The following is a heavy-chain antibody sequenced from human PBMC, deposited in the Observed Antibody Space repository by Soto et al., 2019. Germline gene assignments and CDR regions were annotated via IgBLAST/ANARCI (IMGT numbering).Heavy chain of an antibody. CDR1: GFTFSSYA. D-gene: IGHD4-17*01. CDR2: ISGSGGST. V-gene: IGHV3-23*01. CDR3: AKVPVGYGDYGGVVDY. J-gene: IGHJ4*02. Sequence: PGGSLRLSCAASGFTFSSYAMSWVRQAPGKGLEWVSAISGSGGSTYYADSVKGRFTISRDNSKNTLCLQMNSLRAEDTAVYYCAKVPVGYGDYGGVVDYWGQGTLVTVSS.